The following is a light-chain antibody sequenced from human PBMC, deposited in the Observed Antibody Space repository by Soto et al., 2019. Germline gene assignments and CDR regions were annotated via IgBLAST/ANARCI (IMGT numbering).Light chain of an antibody. CDR2: KTS. J-gene: IGKJ1*01. CDR3: QHWTDYYWT. V-gene: IGKV1-5*03. Sequence: DIHMTQSPSTLSASVGDRVTITCRASQSLTMWLAGYQQKPGKAPNLLIYKTSSLESGVPSRFSGSGSGTEFTLTISSLQPDDFATYYCQHWTDYYWTFGQGTKVEVK. CDR1: QSLTMW.